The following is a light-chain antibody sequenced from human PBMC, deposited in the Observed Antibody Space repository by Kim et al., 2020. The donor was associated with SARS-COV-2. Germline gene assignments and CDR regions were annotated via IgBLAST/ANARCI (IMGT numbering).Light chain of an antibody. V-gene: IGKV1-39*01. J-gene: IGKJ1*01. CDR1: QSISNS. CDR2: AAS. Sequence: AFVGASLTSACRACQSISNSVTWYQKQPGKAPKLLIYAASSVQRGVPSRFSGSASGTDFTLTISSLPPEDFASYYCQEIYRTPHTFGQGTKVDIK. CDR3: QEIYRTPHT.